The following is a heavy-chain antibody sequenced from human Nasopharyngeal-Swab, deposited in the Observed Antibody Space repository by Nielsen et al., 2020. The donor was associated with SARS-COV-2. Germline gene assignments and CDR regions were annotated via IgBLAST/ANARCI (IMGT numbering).Heavy chain of an antibody. CDR2: LYSGGVT. D-gene: IGHD4-11*01. J-gene: IGHJ6*02. Sequence: GESLKISCAASGFTFSSYGMHWVRQAPGKGLEWVSTLYSGGVTFYADSVEGRFSISRDNSKNTIYLQMNNLRAEDTAVYYCARDRNTVLAGHSYFGMDVWGQGTMVTVSS. CDR1: GFTFSSYG. CDR3: ARDRNTVLAGHSYFGMDV. V-gene: IGHV3-NL1*01.